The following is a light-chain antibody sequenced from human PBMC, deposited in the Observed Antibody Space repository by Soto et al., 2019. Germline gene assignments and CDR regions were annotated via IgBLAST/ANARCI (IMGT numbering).Light chain of an antibody. CDR2: GAS. CDR3: QQYGSPSRT. J-gene: IGKJ1*01. V-gene: IGKV3-20*01. CDR1: QSVSSY. Sequence: EIVLTQSPGTLSLSPGERATLFCRASQSVSSYLAWYQQKPGQAPRLLIYGASSRATGIPDRFSGSGSGTDSTLTISRLEPEDFAVYYCQQYGSPSRTFGQGTKVEIK.